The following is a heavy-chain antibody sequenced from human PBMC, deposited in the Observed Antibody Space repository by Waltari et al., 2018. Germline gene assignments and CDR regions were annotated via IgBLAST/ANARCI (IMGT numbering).Heavy chain of an antibody. CDR3: ARGPIAVAGGDY. CDR2: INPNRGGT. Sequence: QVQLVQSGAEVKKPGASVKVSCKASGYTFTGYYMPWVRQAPGQGLEWMGWINPNRGGTNYGQKFQGRVTMTRETSISTAYMELSRLRSDDTAVYYCARGPIAVAGGDYWGQGTLVTVSS. J-gene: IGHJ4*02. V-gene: IGHV1-2*02. D-gene: IGHD6-19*01. CDR1: GYTFTGYY.